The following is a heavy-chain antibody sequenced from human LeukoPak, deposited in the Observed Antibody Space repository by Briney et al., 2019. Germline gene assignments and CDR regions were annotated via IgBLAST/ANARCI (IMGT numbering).Heavy chain of an antibody. D-gene: IGHD1-26*01. CDR2: IYYSGST. CDR1: GGSISTYY. CDR3: ARERYSGWGFDP. J-gene: IGHJ5*02. Sequence: SETLSLTCTVSGGSISTYYWTWIRQPPGKGLEWIGYIYYSGSTNYNPSLKSRVTISVDTSKNQFSLKLSSVTAADTAVYYCARERYSGWGFDPWGQGTLVTVSS. V-gene: IGHV4-59*01.